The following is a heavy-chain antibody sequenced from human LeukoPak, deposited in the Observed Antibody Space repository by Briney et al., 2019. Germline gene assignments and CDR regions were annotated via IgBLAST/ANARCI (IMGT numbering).Heavy chain of an antibody. CDR3: AKPGSGSGLDAFDI. CDR1: GFTFSSYW. V-gene: IGHV3-74*01. D-gene: IGHD3-10*01. Sequence: GGPLRLSCAASGFTFSSYWMHWVRQAPGKGLVWVSRINSDGSSTSYADSVKGRFTISRDNAKNTLYLQMNSLRAEDTAVYYCAKPGSGSGLDAFDIWGQGTMVTVSS. J-gene: IGHJ3*02. CDR2: INSDGSST.